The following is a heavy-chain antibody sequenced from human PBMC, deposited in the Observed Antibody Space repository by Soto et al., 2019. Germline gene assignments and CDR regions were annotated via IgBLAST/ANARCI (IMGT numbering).Heavy chain of an antibody. CDR3: ARAKWQQLVPLDY. CDR1: GFTFSSYA. CDR2: ISYDGSNK. J-gene: IGHJ4*02. Sequence: GGSLRLSCAASGFTFSSYAMHWVRQAPGKGLEWVAVISYDGSNKYYADSVKGRFTISRDNSKNTLYLQMNSLRAEDTAVYYCARAKWQQLVPLDYWGQGTLVTVSS. D-gene: IGHD6-13*01. V-gene: IGHV3-30-3*01.